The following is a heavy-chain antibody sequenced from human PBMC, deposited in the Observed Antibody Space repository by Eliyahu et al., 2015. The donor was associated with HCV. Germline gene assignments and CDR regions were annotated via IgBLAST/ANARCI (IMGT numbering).Heavy chain of an antibody. J-gene: IGHJ5*02. Sequence: EVQLVESGGGLVKPGGSLRLSCAASGFTFXNXWXSWVRQAPGKGLEWVDRIKSKTDGGTTDYAAPVKGRFTISRDDSKNTLYLQMNSLKTEDTAVYYCTKRLRGGYCSSTSCHTWGQGTLVTVSS. V-gene: IGHV3-15*01. D-gene: IGHD2-2*02. CDR2: IKSKTDGGTT. CDR1: GFTFXNXW. CDR3: TKRLRGGYCSSTSCHT.